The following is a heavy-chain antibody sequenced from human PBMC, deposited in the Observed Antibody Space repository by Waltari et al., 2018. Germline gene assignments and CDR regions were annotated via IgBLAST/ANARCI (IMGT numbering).Heavy chain of an antibody. CDR3: ARGPVFKYYYHAFDI. J-gene: IGHJ3*02. CDR1: GFSISRGYS. D-gene: IGHD3-22*01. V-gene: IGHV4-38-2*01. Sequence: QVQLQESGPGLVKPSETLSLPCAVSGFSISRGYSWGWVRQPPGKGLEGIGSIYERGSTYHNPSLKSRVTISIDTSKNQFSLKLTSVTAADTAMYYCARGPVFKYYYHAFDIWGQGTMVTVSS. CDR2: IYERGST.